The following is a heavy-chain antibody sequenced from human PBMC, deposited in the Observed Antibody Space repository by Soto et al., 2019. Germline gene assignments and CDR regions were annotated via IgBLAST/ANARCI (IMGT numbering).Heavy chain of an antibody. CDR3: ARTSGIVEPYSYYYMDV. J-gene: IGHJ6*03. CDR1: GFTFSSYV. CDR2: IWYDGSNK. D-gene: IGHD1-26*01. V-gene: IGHV3-33*01. Sequence: QVQLVESGGGVVQPGRSLRLSCAASGFTFSSYVMHWVRQAPGKGLEWVAVIWYDGSNKYYADSVKGRFTISRDNSNNTLYLHMNSLRSEDTAVSYCARTSGIVEPYSYYYMDVWGKGTTVTVSS.